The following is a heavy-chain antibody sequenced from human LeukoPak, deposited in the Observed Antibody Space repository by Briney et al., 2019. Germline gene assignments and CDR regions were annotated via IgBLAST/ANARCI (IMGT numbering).Heavy chain of an antibody. J-gene: IGHJ4*02. D-gene: IGHD2-2*01. CDR1: GGTFSSYA. CDR2: IIPIFGAA. CDR3: AAVVPAVMGYFDY. Sequence: SVTVSCKASGGTFSSYALSWVRQAPGQGLEWMGGIIPIFGAANYAQKFQGRVTITADESTSTAYMELSSLRSEDTAVYYCAAVVPAVMGYFDYWGQGTLVTVSS. V-gene: IGHV1-69*13.